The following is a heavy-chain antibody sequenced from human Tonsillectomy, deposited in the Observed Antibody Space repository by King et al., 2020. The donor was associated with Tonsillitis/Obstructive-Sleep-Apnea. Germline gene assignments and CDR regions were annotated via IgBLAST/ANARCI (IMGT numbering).Heavy chain of an antibody. Sequence: VQLVESGAEVKKPGESLKISCKGSGYSFTNYWIGWVRQMPGKGLEWTGIIYPGDSDTRYSPSFQGRVTISADKSISTAYLQWSSLKASDNAIYYCAKSAEWFGELLKGGMDVWGQGTTVTVSS. CDR2: IYPGDSDT. V-gene: IGHV5-51*03. J-gene: IGHJ6*02. CDR3: AKSAEWFGELLKGGMDV. CDR1: GYSFTNYW. D-gene: IGHD3-10*01.